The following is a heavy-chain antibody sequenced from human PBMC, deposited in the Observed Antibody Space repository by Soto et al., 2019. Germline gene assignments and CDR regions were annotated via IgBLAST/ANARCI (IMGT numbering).Heavy chain of an antibody. V-gene: IGHV3-64*01. CDR1: GFTLSGYA. CDR2: ISSNGVGT. J-gene: IGHJ6*03. Sequence: EVQLPESGGGLAQPGGSLRLSCAASGFTLSGYAMDWVRQAPGKGLEYVSGISSNGVGTYYANSVQGRLTISRDNSKNTVYLQMGSLRPEDMAVYYCARRARPDFYYMDVWDKGTTVTVSS. D-gene: IGHD6-6*01. CDR3: ARRARPDFYYMDV.